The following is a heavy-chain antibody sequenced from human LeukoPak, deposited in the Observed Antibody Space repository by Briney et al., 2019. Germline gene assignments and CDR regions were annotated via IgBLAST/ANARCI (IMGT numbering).Heavy chain of an antibody. V-gene: IGHV1-2*02. J-gene: IGHJ4*02. CDR1: GYTFTGYY. Sequence: ASVKVSCKASGYTFTGYYMHWVRPAPGQGLERTGGINPNSGATNYAQKFQGRVTMTSDTSISTAYMELSRLRSDDTAVYYCARVQYSGSAALDYWGQGTLVTVSS. CDR2: INPNSGAT. D-gene: IGHD6-6*01. CDR3: ARVQYSGSAALDY.